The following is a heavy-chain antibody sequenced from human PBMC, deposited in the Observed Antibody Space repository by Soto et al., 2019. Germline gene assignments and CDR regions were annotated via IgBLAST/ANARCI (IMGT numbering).Heavy chain of an antibody. CDR2: IIPIFGTA. V-gene: IGHV1-69*13. Sequence: SVKVSCKASGGTFSSYTISWVRQAPGQGLEWMGGIIPIFGTANYAQKFQGRVTITADESTSTAYMELSSLRSEDTAVYYCARGGYSYGYFVYWGQGTLVTVSS. D-gene: IGHD5-18*01. J-gene: IGHJ4*02. CDR3: ARGGYSYGYFVY. CDR1: GGTFSSYT.